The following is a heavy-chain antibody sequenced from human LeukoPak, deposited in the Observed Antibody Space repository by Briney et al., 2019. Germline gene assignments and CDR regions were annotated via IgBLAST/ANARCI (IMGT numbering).Heavy chain of an antibody. D-gene: IGHD3-22*01. CDR2: IYAGGGT. Sequence: GGSLRLSCAAGGYALSGRFMIWVRQAPGKGLEWVSTIYAGGGTYYADSVKGRFTSSRDDSKNTLYLQMTRLRAEDTAIYFCARGTMSDAFDIWGQGTMVIVSS. J-gene: IGHJ3*02. CDR1: GYALSGRF. V-gene: IGHV3-53*01. CDR3: ARGTMSDAFDI.